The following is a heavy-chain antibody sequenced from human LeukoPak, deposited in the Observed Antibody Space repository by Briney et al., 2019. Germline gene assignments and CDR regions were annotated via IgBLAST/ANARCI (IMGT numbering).Heavy chain of an antibody. CDR1: GFSFNEYA. D-gene: IGHD1-26*01. V-gene: IGHV3-33*08. CDR3: ARHGSGRKYFDPLDY. Sequence: GGSLRLSCAAAGFSFNEYAMHWVRQAPGKGLEWVAVIWRDGSNKYYADSVKGRFTVSRDNPKNTLNLQMDSLRVEDTAVYYCARHGSGRKYFDPLDYWGQGTLVTVSS. CDR2: IWRDGSNK. J-gene: IGHJ4*02.